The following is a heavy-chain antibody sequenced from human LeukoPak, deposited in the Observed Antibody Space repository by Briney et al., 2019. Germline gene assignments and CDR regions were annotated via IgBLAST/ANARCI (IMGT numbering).Heavy chain of an antibody. CDR1: GFTFSNSW. Sequence: GGSLRLSCAASGFTFSNSWMHWVRQTPGKGPVWVSCINTDGNIMRYADSVKGRFTISRDNAKNTLYLQMNSLRVEDTAVYNCARLRDTVTSASDYWGQGTLVTVSS. CDR2: INTDGNIM. V-gene: IGHV3-74*01. J-gene: IGHJ4*02. D-gene: IGHD5-18*01. CDR3: ARLRDTVTSASDY.